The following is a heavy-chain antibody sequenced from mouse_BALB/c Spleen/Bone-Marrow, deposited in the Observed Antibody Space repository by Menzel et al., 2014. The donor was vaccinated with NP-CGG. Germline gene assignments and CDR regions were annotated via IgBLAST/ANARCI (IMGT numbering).Heavy chain of an antibody. CDR1: GYAFSVYW. Sequence: QVQLQQSGAELVRPGSSVKISCKASGYAFSVYWMNWVKQRPGQGLEWIGQIYPGDGDTDYNGKFKGRATLTADKSSNTAHMQLSSLTSEDSAVYFCARGGISVDYWGQGTTLTVSS. CDR2: IYPGDGDT. V-gene: IGHV1-80*01. J-gene: IGHJ2*01. CDR3: ARGGISVDY.